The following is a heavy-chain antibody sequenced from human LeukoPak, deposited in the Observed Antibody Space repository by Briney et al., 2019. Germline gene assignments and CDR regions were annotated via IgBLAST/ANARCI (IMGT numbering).Heavy chain of an antibody. CDR2: INSDGSST. Sequence: GGSLRLSCAASGFTFSSYWMHWVRQAPGRGLVWVSRINSDGSSTSYADSVKGRFTISRDNAKNTLYLQMNSLRAEDTAVYYCARDRDFWSGYPDYWGQGTLVTVSS. CDR3: ARDRDFWSGYPDY. D-gene: IGHD3-3*01. V-gene: IGHV3-74*01. J-gene: IGHJ4*02. CDR1: GFTFSSYW.